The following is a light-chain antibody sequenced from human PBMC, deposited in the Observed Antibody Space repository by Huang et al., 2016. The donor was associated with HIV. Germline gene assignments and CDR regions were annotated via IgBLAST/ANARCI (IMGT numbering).Light chain of an antibody. CDR1: QSISSY. V-gene: IGKV1-39*01. Sequence: DIQMTQSPSSLFSSLGDRVTSTCRASQSISSYLNWYQQKPGKAPKLLIYAASSLQSGVPSRFSGSGSGTDFTLTVSNLQPEDFAAYYCQQSYSTPLTFGRGTKVEIK. CDR3: QQSYSTPLT. CDR2: AAS. J-gene: IGKJ4*01.